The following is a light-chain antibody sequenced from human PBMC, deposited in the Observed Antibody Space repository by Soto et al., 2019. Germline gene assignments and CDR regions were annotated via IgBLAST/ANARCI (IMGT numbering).Light chain of an antibody. CDR3: QKYSSVPV. V-gene: IGKV1-27*01. CDR2: AAS. CDR1: QDIRNF. J-gene: IGKJ3*01. Sequence: IQMTQSPTSLSASVGDRVTITCRASQDIRNFVAWYQQKPGKAPKLLIYAASTLQSGVPSRFSGSGSGTDFTLNINSLQPEDVATYSCQKYSSVPVFGPGTKVEIK.